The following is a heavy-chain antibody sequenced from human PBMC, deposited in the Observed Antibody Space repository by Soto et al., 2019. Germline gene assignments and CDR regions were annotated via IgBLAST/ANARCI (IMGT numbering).Heavy chain of an antibody. CDR1: GGSISSYY. D-gene: IGHD2-15*01. J-gene: IGHJ5*02. CDR2: IYYSGST. V-gene: IGHV4-59*01. CDR3: ERGGGYCSGGSCYGWFDP. Sequence: PSETLSLTCTVSGGSISSYYWSWIRQPPGKGLEWIGYIYYSGSTNYNPSLKSRVTISVDTSKNQFSLKLSSVTAADTAVYYCERGGGYCSGGSCYGWFDPWGQGTLVTVS.